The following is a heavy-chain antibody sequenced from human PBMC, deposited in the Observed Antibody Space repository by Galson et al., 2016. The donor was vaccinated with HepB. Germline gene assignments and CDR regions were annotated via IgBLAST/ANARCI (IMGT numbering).Heavy chain of an antibody. V-gene: IGHV1-46*01. CDR3: AGGGKLIYGVVTTHHFDN. J-gene: IGHJ4*02. D-gene: IGHD3-3*01. Sequence: SVKVSCKASGYTFIDYYVHWVRQAPGQGLEWMGIINPSDNSATYAQKFQGRVTMTRDASTRTLDMQLSSLKSEDTAVYYCAGGGKLIYGVVTTHHFDNWGQGTLVTVSS. CDR1: GYTFIDYY. CDR2: INPSDNSA.